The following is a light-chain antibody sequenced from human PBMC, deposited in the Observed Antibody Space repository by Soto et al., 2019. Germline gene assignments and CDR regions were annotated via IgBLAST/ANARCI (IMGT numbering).Light chain of an antibody. Sequence: DIQMNQSPSILSASVGARFPITGRASHSISGWLAWYQQKPGKAPKLLMYAASSLESGVPSRFSGSGSGTEFTLTISSLQPNDSATYSCQQYNSYPWMFGQGTKVDIK. CDR3: QQYNSYPWM. CDR2: AAS. V-gene: IGKV1-5*01. J-gene: IGKJ1*01. CDR1: HSISGW.